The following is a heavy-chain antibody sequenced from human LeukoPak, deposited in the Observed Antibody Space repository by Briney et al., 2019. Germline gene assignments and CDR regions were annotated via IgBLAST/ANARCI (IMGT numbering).Heavy chain of an antibody. Sequence: PSETLSLTCSVSGGSISSRSYYWGWIRQPPGKGLEWIGSIYYSGNTYYNPSLKSRATISLDTSKNQFSLKLSSVTAADTAVYYCARGSTDYYYYMDVWGKGTTVTVSS. J-gene: IGHJ6*03. D-gene: IGHD2-15*01. CDR3: ARGSTDYYYYMDV. CDR1: GGSISSRSYY. CDR2: IYYSGNT. V-gene: IGHV4-39*01.